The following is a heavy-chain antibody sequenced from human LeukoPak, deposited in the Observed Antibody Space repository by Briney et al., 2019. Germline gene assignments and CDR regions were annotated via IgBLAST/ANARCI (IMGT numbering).Heavy chain of an antibody. Sequence: SQTLSLTCTVSGGSISSGAYYWSWIRQHPGKGLEWIGYIHYSGSTYYNPSLKSRVTISVDTSKKQFYLKVNSVTATDTAVYYCASSETVMRTWGQGTLVTVSS. D-gene: IGHD3-16*01. CDR1: GGSISSGAYY. CDR2: IHYSGST. J-gene: IGHJ5*02. V-gene: IGHV4-31*03. CDR3: ASSETVMRT.